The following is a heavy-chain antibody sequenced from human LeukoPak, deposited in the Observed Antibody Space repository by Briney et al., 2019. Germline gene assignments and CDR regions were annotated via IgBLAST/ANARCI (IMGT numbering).Heavy chain of an antibody. V-gene: IGHV3-23*01. J-gene: IGHJ4*02. D-gene: IGHD3-22*01. CDR1: GFTFSSYA. Sequence: GGSLRLSCAASGFTFSSYAMSWVRQAPGKGLEWVSAISGSGGSTYYADSVKGRFTVSRDSAKNSLFLQMNSLRAEDTAVYYCARTLNDTSIYYNRPFDKWGQGILVTVFS. CDR3: ARTLNDTSIYYNRPFDK. CDR2: ISGSGGST.